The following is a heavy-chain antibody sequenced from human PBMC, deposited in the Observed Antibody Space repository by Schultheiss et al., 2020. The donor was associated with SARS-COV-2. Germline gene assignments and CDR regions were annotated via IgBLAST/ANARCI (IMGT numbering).Heavy chain of an antibody. CDR1: GFTVSSKY. D-gene: IGHD6-19*01. J-gene: IGHJ5*02. V-gene: IGHV3-66*01. Sequence: GGSLRLSCEASGFTVSSKYMSWVRQAPGKGLEWVSVIHSVGSTYYADSVKGRFTISRDNSNNTLYLQMNSLRAGDTAVYYCVRGRGPGVAGNWFDAWGQGTLVTVSS. CDR3: VRGRGPGVAGNWFDA. CDR2: IHSVGST.